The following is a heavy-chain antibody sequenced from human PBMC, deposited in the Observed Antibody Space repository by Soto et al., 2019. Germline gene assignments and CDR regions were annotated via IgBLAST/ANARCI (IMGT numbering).Heavy chain of an antibody. CDR3: AREDGVVISYYYYGMDV. Sequence: SCAASGFTFSSYGMHWVRQAPGKGLEWVAVIWYDGSNKYYADSVKGRFTISRDNSKNTLYLQMNSLRAEDTAVYYCAREDGVVISYYYYGMDVWGQGTTVTVSS. J-gene: IGHJ6*02. D-gene: IGHD3-3*01. CDR2: IWYDGSNK. V-gene: IGHV3-33*01. CDR1: GFTFSSYG.